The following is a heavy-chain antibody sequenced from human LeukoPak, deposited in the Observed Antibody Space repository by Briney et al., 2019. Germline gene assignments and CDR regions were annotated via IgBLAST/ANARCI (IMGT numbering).Heavy chain of an antibody. Sequence: SETLSLTCTVSGGSISSYYWSWIRQPPGKGLEWIGYIYYSGSTNYNPSLKSRVTISVDKSKNQFSLKLSSVTAADTAVYYCASLAKEAAHWFDPWGQGTLVTVSS. CDR2: IYYSGST. V-gene: IGHV4-59*12. CDR1: GGSISSYY. CDR3: ASLAKEAAHWFDP. D-gene: IGHD6-6*01. J-gene: IGHJ5*02.